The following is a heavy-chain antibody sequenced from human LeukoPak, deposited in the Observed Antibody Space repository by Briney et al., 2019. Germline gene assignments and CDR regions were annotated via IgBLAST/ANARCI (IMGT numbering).Heavy chain of an antibody. Sequence: GGSLTLSCAASGFTFSSYEMNWVRQAPGKGLEWVSYISSSGSTIYYADSVKGRFTISRDNAKNSLYLQMNSLRAEHTAVYYCARFYGDETYFDYWGQGTLVTVSS. J-gene: IGHJ4*02. V-gene: IGHV3-48*03. CDR2: ISSSGSTI. D-gene: IGHD4-17*01. CDR1: GFTFSSYE. CDR3: ARFYGDETYFDY.